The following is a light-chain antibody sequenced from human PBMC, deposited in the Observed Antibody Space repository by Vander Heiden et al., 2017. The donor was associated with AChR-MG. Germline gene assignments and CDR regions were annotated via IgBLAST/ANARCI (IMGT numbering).Light chain of an antibody. CDR2: GAS. Sequence: EIVLTPSPGTLSLSPGERATLSCRASQSVSSSYLAWYQQKPGQAPRLLIYGASSRATGITDRFSGSGSGTDFTLTISRLEPEDYAVYYCQQYGSSPLTFGGGTKVEIK. V-gene: IGKV3-20*01. CDR3: QQYGSSPLT. J-gene: IGKJ4*01. CDR1: QSVSSSY.